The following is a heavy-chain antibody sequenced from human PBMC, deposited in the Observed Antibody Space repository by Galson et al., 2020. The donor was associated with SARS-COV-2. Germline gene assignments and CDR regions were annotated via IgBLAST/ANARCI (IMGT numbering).Heavy chain of an antibody. CDR3: ASYETNGYYAFNS. CDR2: IYASGTT. CDR1: GASLSDYY. V-gene: IGHV4-4*07. D-gene: IGHD3-22*01. J-gene: IGHJ4*02. Sequence: SETLSLTCSVFGASLSDYYWTRIRQSAGKGLEWIGRIYASGTTNYNPSLRSRVTMSVDTSENQFFLRLTSVTAADMAIYYCASYETNGYYAFNSWGQGTLVTVSS.